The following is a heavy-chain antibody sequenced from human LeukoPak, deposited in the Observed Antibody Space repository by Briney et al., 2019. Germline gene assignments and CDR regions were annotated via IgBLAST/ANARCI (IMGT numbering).Heavy chain of an antibody. Sequence: PSETLSLTCAVYGGSFSGYYWSWIRQSPGKGLEWIGEINYSGSTNYNPSLKSRVTTSVDTSKNQFSLKLSSVTAADTAVYYCARGRGYSYGGGYYYYYGMDVWGQGTTVTVSS. D-gene: IGHD5-18*01. CDR2: INYSGST. J-gene: IGHJ6*02. V-gene: IGHV4-34*01. CDR1: GGSFSGYY. CDR3: ARGRGYSYGGGYYYYYGMDV.